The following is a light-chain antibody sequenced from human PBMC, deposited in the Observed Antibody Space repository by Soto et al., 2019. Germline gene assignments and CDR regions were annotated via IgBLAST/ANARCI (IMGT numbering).Light chain of an antibody. CDR2: DAS. CDR3: QQYTSFAWT. J-gene: IGKJ1*01. CDR1: QSISSW. V-gene: IGKV1-5*01. Sequence: DIQMTQSPSTLSASVGDRVTITCRASQSISSWLAWYQQKPGKAPKLLIYDASSLESGVPSRFSGSGSGTESTLTISSLQPDDFASYYCQQYTSFAWTFGQGTKVEIK.